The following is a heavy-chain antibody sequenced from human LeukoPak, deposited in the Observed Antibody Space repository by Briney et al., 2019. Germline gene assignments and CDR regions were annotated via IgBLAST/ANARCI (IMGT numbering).Heavy chain of an antibody. CDR3: ARGDILTGYYPSHFDY. V-gene: IGHV3-21*01. D-gene: IGHD3-9*01. Sequence: PXKGXEGVXSISSSSSYIYYADSVKGRFTISRDNAKNSLYLQMNSLRAEDTAVYYCARGDILTGYYPSHFDYWGQGTLVTVSS. CDR2: ISSSSSYI. J-gene: IGHJ4*02.